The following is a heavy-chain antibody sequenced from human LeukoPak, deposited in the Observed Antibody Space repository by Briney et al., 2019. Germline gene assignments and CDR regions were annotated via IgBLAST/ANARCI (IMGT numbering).Heavy chain of an antibody. V-gene: IGHV3-9*01. J-gene: IGHJ4*02. D-gene: IGHD6-13*01. CDR1: GFTFDDYA. CDR2: ISLNSGRI. Sequence: GGSLRLSCAASGFTFDDYAMHWVRQAPGKGLEWVSVISLNSGRIGYADSVKGRFTISRDNAKNSLYLKMNSMRAEDTALYYCAKAIYSSSWYDYWGQGTLVTVSS. CDR3: AKAIYSSSWYDY.